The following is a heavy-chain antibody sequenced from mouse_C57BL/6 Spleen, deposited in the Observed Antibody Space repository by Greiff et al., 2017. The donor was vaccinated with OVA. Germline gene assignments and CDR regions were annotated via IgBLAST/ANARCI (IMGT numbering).Heavy chain of an antibody. J-gene: IGHJ2*01. CDR1: GYAFTHYL. V-gene: IGHV1-54*01. CDR2: INPGSGGT. CDR3: ARSGDSNYEGFDY. D-gene: IGHD2-5*01. Sequence: QVQLQQSGAELVRPGTSVKVSCKASGYAFTHYLIEWVKQRPGQGLEWIGVINPGSGGTNYNEKFKGKATLTADKSSSTAYMQLSSLTSEDSAVYFCARSGDSNYEGFDYWGQGTTLTVSS.